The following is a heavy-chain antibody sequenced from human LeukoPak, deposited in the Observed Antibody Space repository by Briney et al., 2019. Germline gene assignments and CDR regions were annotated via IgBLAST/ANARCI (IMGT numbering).Heavy chain of an antibody. J-gene: IGHJ4*02. CDR3: ARGNGRDSSGYYSTPYYFDY. CDR2: IYYSGST. Sequence: SETLSLTCTVSGGSISSGGYYWSWIRQHPGKGLEWIGYIYYSGSTYYNPSLKSRVTISVDTSKNQFSLKLSSVTAADTAVYYCARGNGRDSSGYYSTPYYFDYWGQGTLVTVSS. D-gene: IGHD3-22*01. V-gene: IGHV4-31*03. CDR1: GGSISSGGYY.